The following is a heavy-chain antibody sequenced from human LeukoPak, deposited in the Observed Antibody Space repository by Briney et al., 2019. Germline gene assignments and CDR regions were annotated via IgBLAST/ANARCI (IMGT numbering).Heavy chain of an antibody. D-gene: IGHD6-19*01. J-gene: IGHJ5*02. CDR1: GYTFTSYG. CDR2: ISAYNGNT. Sequence: ASVKVSCKASGYTFTSYGISWVRQAPGQVLEWMGWISAYNGNTNYAQKLQGRVTMTTDTSTSTAYMELRSLRSDDTAVYYCARTGTVAGTSIWFDPWGQGTLVTVSS. V-gene: IGHV1-18*01. CDR3: ARTGTVAGTSIWFDP.